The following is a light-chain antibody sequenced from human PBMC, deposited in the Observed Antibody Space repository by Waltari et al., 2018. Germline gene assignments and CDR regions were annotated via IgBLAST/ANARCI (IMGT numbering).Light chain of an antibody. CDR2: DAS. CDR3: QQYDNPPFT. V-gene: IGKV1-33*01. Sequence: DIQMTQSPSSLSASVGDRVTITCQASQDISNYLNWYQQKPGKAPKLLIYDASNLETGVPSRFSGSGSGTDFTFTISSLQPEDIATYYCQQYDNPPFTFGPGTKVGIK. CDR1: QDISNY. J-gene: IGKJ3*01.